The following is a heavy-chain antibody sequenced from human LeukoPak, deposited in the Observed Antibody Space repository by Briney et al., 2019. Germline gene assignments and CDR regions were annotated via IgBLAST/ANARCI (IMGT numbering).Heavy chain of an antibody. J-gene: IGHJ5*02. CDR3: AGYTIFGVVYNWFNP. V-gene: IGHV4-59*11. D-gene: IGHD3-3*01. CDR2: IYYSGST. CDR1: GGSISSHY. Sequence: SETLSLTCTVSGGSISSHYWSWIRQPPGKGLEWIGYIYYSGSTNYNPSLKSRVTISVDTSKNQFSLKLSSVTAADTAVYYCAGYTIFGVVYNWFNPWGQGTLVTVSS.